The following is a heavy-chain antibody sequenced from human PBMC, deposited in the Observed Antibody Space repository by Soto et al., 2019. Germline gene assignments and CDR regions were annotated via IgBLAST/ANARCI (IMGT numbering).Heavy chain of an antibody. CDR1: GFTFSSYE. D-gene: IGHD3-10*01. J-gene: IGHJ3*01. V-gene: IGHV3-48*03. CDR3: ARDRGGDVGQFLFPDGFDL. CDR2: IGGSGGTK. Sequence: EEQLVESGGGLVQPGGSLRLSCAASGFTFSSYEMNWVRQAPGMGLEWILYIGGSGGTKYSADSVKGRFTISRDNAQNSLYLQMNSLRAEDTAVYYCARDRGGDVGQFLFPDGFDLWGQGTMVTVSS.